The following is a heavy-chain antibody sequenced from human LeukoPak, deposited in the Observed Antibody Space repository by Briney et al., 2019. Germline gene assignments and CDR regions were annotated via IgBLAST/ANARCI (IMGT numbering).Heavy chain of an antibody. V-gene: IGHV4-34*12. CDR1: GGSFSGYY. Sequence: SETLSLTCVVYGGSFSGYYWSWIRKPPGKGLEWIGEVIHSGSARYNPSLKSRVTISVDTSKNQFSLKLTSVTAADTAVYYCARTPSEMVADYWGQGTLVTVSS. CDR2: VIHSGSA. D-gene: IGHD5-24*01. CDR3: ARTPSEMVADY. J-gene: IGHJ4*02.